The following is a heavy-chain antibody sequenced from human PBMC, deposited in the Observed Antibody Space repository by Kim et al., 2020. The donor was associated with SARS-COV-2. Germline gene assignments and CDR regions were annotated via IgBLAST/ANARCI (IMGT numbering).Heavy chain of an antibody. D-gene: IGHD2-2*01. CDR3: ARARTRKYQLPKDHWFDP. J-gene: IGHJ5*02. Sequence: SETLSLTCTVSGGSISSGGYYWSWIRQHPGKGLEWIGYIYYSGSTYYNPSLKSRVTISVDTSKNQFSLKLSSVTAADTAVYYCARARTRKYQLPKDHWFDPWGQGTLVTVSS. CDR1: GGSISSGGYY. CDR2: IYYSGST. V-gene: IGHV4-31*03.